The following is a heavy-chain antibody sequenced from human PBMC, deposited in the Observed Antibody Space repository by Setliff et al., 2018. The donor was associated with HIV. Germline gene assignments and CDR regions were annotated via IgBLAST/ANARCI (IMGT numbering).Heavy chain of an antibody. Sequence: SETLSLTCSVFRGSLSSGGYCWSWIRQHPGKGLEWIGYIYSSGRTSYNPSLQSRVSISIDTSKNQFSLKLDSVIAADTAVYYCARDEVRYYSGSESVRAGMDVWGQGTAVTVSS. CDR3: ARDEVRYYSGSESVRAGMDV. CDR2: IYSSGRT. J-gene: IGHJ6*02. CDR1: RGSLSSGGYC. V-gene: IGHV4-31*03. D-gene: IGHD3-10*01.